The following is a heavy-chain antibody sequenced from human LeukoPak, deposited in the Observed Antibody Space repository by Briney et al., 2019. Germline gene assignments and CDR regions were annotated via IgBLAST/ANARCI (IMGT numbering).Heavy chain of an antibody. CDR1: GGTFSSYA. CDR2: IIPIFGTA. V-gene: IGHV1-69*01. Sequence: GASVKVSCKAFGGTFSSYAISWVRQAPGQGLEWMGGIIPIFGTANYAQKFQGRVTITADESTSTAYMELSSLRSEDTAVYYCARDYYGSGEVNWFDPWGQGTLVTVSS. CDR3: ARDYYGSGEVNWFDP. D-gene: IGHD3-10*01. J-gene: IGHJ5*02.